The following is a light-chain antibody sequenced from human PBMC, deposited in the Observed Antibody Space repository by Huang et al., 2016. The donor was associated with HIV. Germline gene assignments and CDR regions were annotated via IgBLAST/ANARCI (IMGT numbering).Light chain of an antibody. CDR3: QQRNNWPPAGVT. Sequence: EIVLTQSPATLSLSPGERATLSCRASQSVSSYLAWYQQKPGQAPRLLIYDASNRATGIPARFSGSGSGTDFTLTISSLEPEDFAVYYGQQRNNWPPAGVTFGQGTRLEMK. V-gene: IGKV3-11*01. CDR2: DAS. J-gene: IGKJ5*01. CDR1: QSVSSY.